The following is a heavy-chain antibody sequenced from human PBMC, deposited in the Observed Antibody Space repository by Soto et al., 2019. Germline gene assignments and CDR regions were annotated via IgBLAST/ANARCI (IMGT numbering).Heavy chain of an antibody. J-gene: IGHJ4*02. D-gene: IGHD6-19*01. CDR2: IWYDGSKK. V-gene: IGHV3-33*01. Sequence: QVQLVESGGGVVQPGRSLRLSCAASGFTFSSYGMHWVRQAPGKGLEWVAVIWYDGSKKYYADSVNVRFTISRDNSKKTLFLQMNSLRAEDTAVYYCARDCAGYSSGWYQRGGFDYWGQGTLVTVSS. CDR3: ARDCAGYSSGWYQRGGFDY. CDR1: GFTFSSYG.